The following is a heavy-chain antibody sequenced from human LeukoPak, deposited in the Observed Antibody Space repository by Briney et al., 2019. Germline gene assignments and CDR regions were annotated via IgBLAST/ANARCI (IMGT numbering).Heavy chain of an antibody. CDR1: GGSISSGSYY. V-gene: IGHV4-61*02. J-gene: IGHJ5*02. D-gene: IGHD1-14*01. CDR3: ARAAPAGPNRNWFDP. CDR2: IYTSGST. Sequence: PSQTLSLTCTVSGGSISSGSYYCSWIRQPAGKGLEWIGRIYTSGSTNYNPSLKSRVTISVDTSKNQFFLNLSSVAPGHPAVYYCARAAPAGPNRNWFDPWGQGTLVTVSS.